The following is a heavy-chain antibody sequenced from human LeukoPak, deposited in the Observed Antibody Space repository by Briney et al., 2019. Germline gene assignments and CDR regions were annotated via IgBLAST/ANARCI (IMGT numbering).Heavy chain of an antibody. V-gene: IGHV4-61*02. D-gene: IGHD3-22*01. CDR1: GASISSNTYS. CDR2: IYTSGST. CDR3: ASEITPDYYDSSGFDY. Sequence: SETLSLTCSVSGASISSNTYSWSWIRQPAGKGLEWIRRIYTSGSTNYNPSLKSRVTISVDTSRNQFSLRLISVTAADTAVYYCASEITPDYYDSSGFDYWGQGTLVTVSS. J-gene: IGHJ4*02.